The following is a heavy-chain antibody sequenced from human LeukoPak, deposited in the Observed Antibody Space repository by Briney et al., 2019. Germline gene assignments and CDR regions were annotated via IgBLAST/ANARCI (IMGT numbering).Heavy chain of an antibody. Sequence: SETLSLTCTVSGGSISSYYWSWIRQPAGKGLEWIGRIYTSGSTNYNPSLKSRVTMSVDTSKNQFSLQLSSVTAADTAVYYCARDWRRNYYDSSGYYAFDIWGQGTMVTVSS. J-gene: IGHJ3*02. V-gene: IGHV4-4*07. CDR3: ARDWRRNYYDSSGYYAFDI. CDR2: IYTSGST. CDR1: GGSISSYY. D-gene: IGHD3-22*01.